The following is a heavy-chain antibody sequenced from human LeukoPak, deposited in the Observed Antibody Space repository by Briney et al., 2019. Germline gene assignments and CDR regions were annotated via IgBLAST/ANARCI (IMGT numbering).Heavy chain of an antibody. Sequence: PSETLSLTCAVSGYSISSGYYWGWIRQPPGKGLKWIGSIYHSGSTYYNPSLKSRVTISVDTSKNQFSLKLSSVTAADTAVYYCARENCSSTSCYFHSYNWFDPWGQGTLVTVSS. V-gene: IGHV4-38-2*02. CDR3: ARENCSSTSCYFHSYNWFDP. CDR1: GYSISSGYY. CDR2: IYHSGST. D-gene: IGHD2-2*01. J-gene: IGHJ5*02.